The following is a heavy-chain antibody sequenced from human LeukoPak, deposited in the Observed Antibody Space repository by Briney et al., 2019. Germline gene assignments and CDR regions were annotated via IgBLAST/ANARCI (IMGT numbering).Heavy chain of an antibody. J-gene: IGHJ5*02. V-gene: IGHV4-38-2*02. CDR3: ARAPSSYESGNGYPNLGWLDP. CDR1: GYPIGLDYY. Sequence: SETLSLTCKVSGYPIGLDYYWVWIRQAPGRGLQWVGGFHRGRIQYNSALKSRVTISIDSSKNQFSLRMWPVTAADTAFYFCARAPSSYESGNGYPNLGWLDPWGQGALVTVSS. D-gene: IGHD5-24*01. CDR2: FHRGRI.